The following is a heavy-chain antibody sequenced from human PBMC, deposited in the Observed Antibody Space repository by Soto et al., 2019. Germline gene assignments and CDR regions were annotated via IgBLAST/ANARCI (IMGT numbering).Heavy chain of an antibody. V-gene: IGHV4-4*02. CDR1: SGSISSSNW. D-gene: IGHD2-15*01. CDR3: ARVAAGPSYWFDP. Sequence: PSETLSLTCAVSSGSISSSNWWSWVRQPPGKGLEWIGEIYHSGSTNYNPSLKSRVTISVDKSKNQFSLKLSSVTAADTAVYYCARVAAGPSYWFDPWGQGTLVTVSS. J-gene: IGHJ5*02. CDR2: IYHSGST.